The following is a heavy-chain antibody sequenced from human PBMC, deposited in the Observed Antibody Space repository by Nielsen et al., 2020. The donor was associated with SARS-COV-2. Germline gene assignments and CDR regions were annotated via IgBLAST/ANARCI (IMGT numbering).Heavy chain of an antibody. V-gene: IGHV3-74*01. CDR2: INFDGTGT. D-gene: IGHD1-26*01. CDR3: ARDGVVGSTNTFDV. Sequence: GGSLRLSCTASGFTFTAYWMHWVRQAPGKGLTWVSHINFDGTGTSYADSVKGRFTISRDNAKNTVYLQMNSLRAEDTAVYYCARDGVVGSTNTFDVWGQGTAVIVSS. J-gene: IGHJ3*01. CDR1: GFTFTAYW.